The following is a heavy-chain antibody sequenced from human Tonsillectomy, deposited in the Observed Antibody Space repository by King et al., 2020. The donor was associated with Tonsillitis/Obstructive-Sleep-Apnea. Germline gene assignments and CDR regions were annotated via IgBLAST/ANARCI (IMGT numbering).Heavy chain of an antibody. CDR1: GFTFSRYS. D-gene: IGHD5-12*01. Sequence: VQLVESGGGLVQPGGSLRLSCAASGFTFSRYSMHWVRQAPGKGLAWVSRINTDGTSTTSADSVKGRFTISRENAKNTLYLQMDSLRAEDTAVYYCVRAPDVARNVNYYFDYWGQGALVTVSS. CDR2: INTDGTST. J-gene: IGHJ4*02. CDR3: VRAPDVARNVNYYFDY. V-gene: IGHV3-74*01.